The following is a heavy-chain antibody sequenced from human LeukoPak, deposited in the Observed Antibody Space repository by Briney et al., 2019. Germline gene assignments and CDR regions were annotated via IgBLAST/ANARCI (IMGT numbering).Heavy chain of an antibody. CDR3: ARDYCIDGCPPGY. CDR2: ITSTSNDK. V-gene: IGHV3-21*01. D-gene: IGHD2-15*01. Sequence: GGSLRLSCAASGFTFNTYTMNWVRQAPGKGLEWVSSITSTSNDKYYADSVKGRFTVSRDNAKNSLYLQMNSLRAEDTAVYYCARDYCIDGCPPGYWGQGTRVTVSP. J-gene: IGHJ4*02. CDR1: GFTFNTYT.